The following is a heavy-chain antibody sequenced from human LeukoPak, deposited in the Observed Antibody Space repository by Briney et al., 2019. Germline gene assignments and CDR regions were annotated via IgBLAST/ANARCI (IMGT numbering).Heavy chain of an antibody. CDR3: SRHGSSSGSYPDY. D-gene: IGHD3-10*01. CDR2: IRSKANSYAT. V-gene: IGHV3-73*01. Sequence: GGAVRLFCAASGFTLSGSAMHWVRQASGKGLEGVGGIRSKANSYATAYGASVRGRFTISRDDSKNTAYLQMNSLKTEDTAVYYCSRHGSSSGSYPDYWGQGTLVTVSS. CDR1: GFTLSGSA. J-gene: IGHJ4*02.